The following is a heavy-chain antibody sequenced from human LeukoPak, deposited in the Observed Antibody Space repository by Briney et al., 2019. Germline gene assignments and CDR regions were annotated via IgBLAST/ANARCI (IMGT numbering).Heavy chain of an antibody. CDR1: GFTFSSYS. V-gene: IGHV3-21*01. Sequence: PGGSLRLSCAASGFTFSSYSMSWVRQAPGKGLEWVASISSSSSYIYYADSVKGRFTISRDNAKNSLYLQMNSLRAEDTAVYYCARKGGHGYDAFDIWGQGTMVTVSS. J-gene: IGHJ3*02. D-gene: IGHD2-2*03. CDR3: ARKGGHGYDAFDI. CDR2: ISSSSSYI.